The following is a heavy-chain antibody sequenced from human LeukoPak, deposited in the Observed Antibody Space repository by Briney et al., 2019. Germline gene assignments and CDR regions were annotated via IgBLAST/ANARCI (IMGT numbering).Heavy chain of an antibody. CDR2: ISGSGGST. J-gene: IGHJ6*02. D-gene: IGHD3-10*01. CDR3: ANLNFGSRSPHYYYGSGSYLYYGMDV. CDR1: GFTFSSYA. Sequence: GGSLRLSCAASGFTFSSYAMSWVRQAPGKGLEWVSAISGSGGSTYYADSVKGRFTISRDNSKNTLYLQMNSLRAEDTAVYYCANLNFGSRSPHYYYGSGSYLYYGMDVWGQGTTVTVSS. V-gene: IGHV3-23*01.